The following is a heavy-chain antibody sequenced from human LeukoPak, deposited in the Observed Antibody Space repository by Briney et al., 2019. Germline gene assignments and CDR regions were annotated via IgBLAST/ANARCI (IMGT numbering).Heavy chain of an antibody. CDR1: GGSISSGDYY. CDR3: ARARIVVVPAASNYFDY. V-gene: IGHV4-30-4*08. J-gene: IGHJ4*02. CDR2: IYHSGST. D-gene: IGHD2-2*01. Sequence: SETLSLTCTVSGGSISSGDYYWSWIRQPPGKGLEWIGYIYHSGSTYYNPSLKSRVTISVDRSKNQFSLKLSSVTAADTAVYYCARARIVVVPAASNYFDYWGQGTLVTVSS.